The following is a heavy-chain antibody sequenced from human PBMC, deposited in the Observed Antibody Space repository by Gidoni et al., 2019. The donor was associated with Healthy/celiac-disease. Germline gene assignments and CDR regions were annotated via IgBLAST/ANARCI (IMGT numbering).Heavy chain of an antibody. CDR1: GGSISSYY. Sequence: QVQLQESGPGLVKPSETLSLTCTGSGGSISSYYWSWIRQPPGKGLEWIGYIYYSGSTNYNPSLKSRVTISVDTSKNQFSLKLSAVTAADTAVYYCARGGGRAYYYDSSGYSNQYYYYYGMDVWGQGTTVTVSS. J-gene: IGHJ6*02. CDR2: IYYSGST. CDR3: ARGGGRAYYYDSSGYSNQYYYYYGMDV. D-gene: IGHD3-22*01. V-gene: IGHV4-59*01.